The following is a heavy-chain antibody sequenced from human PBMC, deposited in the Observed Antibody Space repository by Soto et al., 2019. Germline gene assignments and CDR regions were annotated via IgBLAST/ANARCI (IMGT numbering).Heavy chain of an antibody. CDR1: GGSFSGYY. D-gene: IGHD2-2*01. J-gene: IGHJ6*02. V-gene: IGHV4-34*01. CDR2: INHSGST. Sequence: SETLSLTCAVYGGSFSGYYWSWIRQPPGKGLEWIGEINHSGSTNYNPSLKSRVTISVDTSKNQFSLKLSSVTAADTAVYYCAKVTGYCSSSSCRRDYYYYYGMGVWGQGTTVTVSS. CDR3: AKVTGYCSSSSCRRDYYYYYGMGV.